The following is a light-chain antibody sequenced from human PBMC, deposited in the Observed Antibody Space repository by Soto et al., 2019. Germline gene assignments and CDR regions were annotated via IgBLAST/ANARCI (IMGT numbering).Light chain of an antibody. CDR2: GAS. J-gene: IGKJ3*01. CDR1: QSVSNNY. CDR3: QQFGSSPLFT. V-gene: IGKV3-20*01. Sequence: EIVLTQSPVTLSLSPGERATLSCRASQSVSNNYLAWYQQKPGQAPRLLIYGASSRAPGIPDRFSGSGSGTDFTLTISRLEPEDFAVYYCQQFGSSPLFTFGPGTKVDIK.